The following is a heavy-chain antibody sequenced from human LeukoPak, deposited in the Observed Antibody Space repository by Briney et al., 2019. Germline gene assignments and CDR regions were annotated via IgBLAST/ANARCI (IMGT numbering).Heavy chain of an antibody. Sequence: SETLSLTCTVSGGSISSYYWSWIRQPAGKGLEWIGRIYTSGSTNYNPSLKSRVTMSVDTSKNQFSLKLSSVTAADTAVYYCARDLHPKPYNYDSSGYEPTSYFDYWGQGTLLTVSS. CDR3: ARDLHPKPYNYDSSGYEPTSYFDY. CDR2: IYTSGST. D-gene: IGHD3-22*01. V-gene: IGHV4-4*07. CDR1: GGSISSYY. J-gene: IGHJ4*02.